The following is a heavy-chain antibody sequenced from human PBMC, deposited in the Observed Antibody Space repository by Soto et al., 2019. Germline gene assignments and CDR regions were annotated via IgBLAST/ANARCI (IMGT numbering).Heavy chain of an antibody. CDR1: GDSVGSGSYY. V-gene: IGHV4-61*03. J-gene: IGHJ4*02. Sequence: QVHLQESGPGLVRPSETLSLTCAVSGDSVGSGSYYWTWIRQPPGKGLEFVHIYHTGSTNYNPSLMNRLTLSVDTSKNHFSLRLRSVTAADTAMYYCARAGAFGDTRMVVFHWGQGVLVTVSS. CDR2: IYHTGST. CDR3: ARAGAFGDTRMVVFH. D-gene: IGHD3-10*01.